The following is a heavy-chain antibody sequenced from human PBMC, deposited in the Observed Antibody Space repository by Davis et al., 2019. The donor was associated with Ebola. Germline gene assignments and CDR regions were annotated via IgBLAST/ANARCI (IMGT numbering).Heavy chain of an antibody. D-gene: IGHD6-19*01. J-gene: IGHJ4*01. Sequence: AASVKVSCKASGYTFTGYYMHWVRQAPGQGLEWMRWINPNTGGTNYAQKFQGRVTMTRDTSITTAYVELTSLISDDTAVYYCATMGVAVAGANLDYWGLGTLVTVSS. CDR2: INPNTGGT. V-gene: IGHV1-2*02. CDR3: ATMGVAVAGANLDY. CDR1: GYTFTGYY.